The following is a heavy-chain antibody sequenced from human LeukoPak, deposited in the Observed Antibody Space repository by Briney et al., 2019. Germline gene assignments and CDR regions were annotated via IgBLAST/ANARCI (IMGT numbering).Heavy chain of an antibody. J-gene: IGHJ5*02. CDR2: INTRGTST. D-gene: IGHD4-23*01. CDR1: GYSFTSHY. V-gene: IGHV1-46*01. CDR3: ARDNSMHERGWWFDP. Sequence: ASVNVSCMASGYSFTSHYMHWVRQAPGQGLEWMGLINTRGTSTIYAEKFQGRIIMTRDISTTTDYMELSSLKSDDTAVYYCARDNSMHERGWWFDPWGQGNLVTVSS.